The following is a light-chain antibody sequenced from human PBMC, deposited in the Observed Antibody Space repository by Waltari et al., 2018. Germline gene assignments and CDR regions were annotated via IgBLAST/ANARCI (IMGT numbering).Light chain of an antibody. Sequence: CSASQSVTDNYLAWYQQKPGQAPRLLIYGASSRATGIPDRFSGSGSGADFTLTISRQEPEDFAVYFCHYYGSSPWTFGQGTKVEIK. J-gene: IGKJ1*01. CDR1: QSVTDNY. CDR2: GAS. V-gene: IGKV3-20*01. CDR3: HYYGSSPWT.